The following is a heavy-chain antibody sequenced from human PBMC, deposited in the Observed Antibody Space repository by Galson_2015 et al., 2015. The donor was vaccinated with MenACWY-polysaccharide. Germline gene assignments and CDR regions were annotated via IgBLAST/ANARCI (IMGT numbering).Heavy chain of an antibody. CDR3: ARPSYSSSWNPFDY. D-gene: IGHD6-13*01. CDR1: GYSFTSYW. V-gene: IGHV5-51*01. Sequence: QSGAEVKKPGESLKISYKGSGYSFTSYWIGWVRQMPWKGLEWIGIIFPGDSDTRYSPSFQVRLTISADSAISTAYLQWSSLKASDTAMYYCARPSYSSSWNPFDYWGQGTLVTVSS. CDR2: IFPGDSDT. J-gene: IGHJ4*02.